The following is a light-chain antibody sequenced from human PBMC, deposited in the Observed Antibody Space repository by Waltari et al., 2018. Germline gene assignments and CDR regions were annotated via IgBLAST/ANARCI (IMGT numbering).Light chain of an antibody. CDR3: VLYGGNGIWV. CDR1: SGSVSTSDY. Sequence: QTVLTQQPAFSVSHGGTITLTCALTSGSVSTSDYPIWYQQTPGQAPRTLIYSTNIRSSGVPDRFSGSIIGNKAALTITGAQADDESDYYCVLYGGNGIWVFGGGTRLTVL. V-gene: IGLV8-61*01. CDR2: STN. J-gene: IGLJ3*02.